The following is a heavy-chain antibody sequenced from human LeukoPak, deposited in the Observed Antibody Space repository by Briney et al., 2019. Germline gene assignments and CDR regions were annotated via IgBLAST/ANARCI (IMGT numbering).Heavy chain of an antibody. V-gene: IGHV3-30-3*01. Sequence: GGSLRLSCAASGFTFSSYAMHWVRQAPGKGLEWVAVISYDGSNKYYADSVKGRFTISRDNSKNTLYLQMNSLRAEDTAVYYCAKDRRGAAAGGLDYWGQGTLVTVSS. CDR2: ISYDGSNK. CDR1: GFTFSSYA. J-gene: IGHJ4*02. D-gene: IGHD6-13*01. CDR3: AKDRRGAAAGGLDY.